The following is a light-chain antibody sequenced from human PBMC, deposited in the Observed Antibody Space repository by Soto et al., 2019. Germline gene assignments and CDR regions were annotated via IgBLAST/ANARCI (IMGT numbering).Light chain of an antibody. CDR2: GAS. V-gene: IGKV1-9*01. CDR3: QQYNSYS. Sequence: DIQLTQSPSFLSASVGDRVTITCRASQGIISYLAWYQQKPGKARKLLIYGASTLQSGVPSRFSGSGSGTEFTLTISSLQPDDFATYYCQQYNSYSFGQGTKVDIK. CDR1: QGIISY. J-gene: IGKJ1*01.